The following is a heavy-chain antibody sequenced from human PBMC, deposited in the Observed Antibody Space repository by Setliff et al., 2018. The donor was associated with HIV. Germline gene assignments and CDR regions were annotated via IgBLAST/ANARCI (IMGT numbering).Heavy chain of an antibody. D-gene: IGHD3-22*01. J-gene: IGHJ5*02. Sequence: SETLSLTCTVSGGSASNGRYYWAWIRQPPGKGLEYIGSIHYNERTYYNPSLKSRVAISIDTSKNQFSLNLTSVTAADTAVYYCASRVYYYDSNNFLREEVFDPWGQGTLVTVSS. CDR2: IHYNERT. CDR3: ASRVYYYDSNNFLREEVFDP. V-gene: IGHV4-39*01. CDR1: GGSASNGRYY.